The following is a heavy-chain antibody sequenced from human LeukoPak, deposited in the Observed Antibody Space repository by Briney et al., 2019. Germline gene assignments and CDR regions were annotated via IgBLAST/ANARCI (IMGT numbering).Heavy chain of an antibody. CDR3: ARVYSHGDWRFDP. D-gene: IGHD2-21*01. J-gene: IGHJ5*02. CDR1: GFTFSIYS. CDR2: ISSSSSYI. Sequence: GGSLRLSCAASGFTFSIYSMNWVRQAPGKGLEWVSSISSSSSYIYYADSVKGRFTISRDNAKNSLCLQMNSLRAEDTAVYYCARVYSHGDWRFDPWGQGTLVTVSS. V-gene: IGHV3-21*01.